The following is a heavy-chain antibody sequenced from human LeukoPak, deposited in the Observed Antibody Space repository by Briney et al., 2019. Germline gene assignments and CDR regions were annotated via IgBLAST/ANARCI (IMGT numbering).Heavy chain of an antibody. Sequence: ASVKVSCKASGYTFTGYYMHWVRQAPGQGLGWMGWINPNSGGTNYAQKFQGRVTMTRDTSISTAYMELSRLRSDDTAVYYCARVREGYGDYRYWGQGTLVTVSS. CDR1: GYTFTGYY. CDR2: INPNSGGT. CDR3: ARVREGYGDYRY. V-gene: IGHV1-2*02. J-gene: IGHJ4*02. D-gene: IGHD4-17*01.